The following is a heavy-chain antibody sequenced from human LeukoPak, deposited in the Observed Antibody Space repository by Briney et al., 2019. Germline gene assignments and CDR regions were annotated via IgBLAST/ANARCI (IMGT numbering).Heavy chain of an antibody. CDR3: ARVPVWSGYLDAFDI. CDR2: IYSGGST. Sequence: EGSLRLSCAASGFTVRSNYMSWVRQAPGKGLDWVSIIYSGGSTYYADSVKGRFTISRDNSKNTLYFQMNSLRAEDTAVYYCARVPVWSGYLDAFDIWGQGTMVTVSS. CDR1: GFTVRSNY. D-gene: IGHD3-3*01. V-gene: IGHV3-66*02. J-gene: IGHJ3*02.